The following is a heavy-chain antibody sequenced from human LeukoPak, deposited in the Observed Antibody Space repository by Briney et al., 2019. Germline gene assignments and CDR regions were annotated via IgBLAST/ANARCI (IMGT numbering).Heavy chain of an antibody. CDR1: GYTFTSYY. V-gene: IGHV1-46*01. CDR2: INPRGGST. D-gene: IGHD3-22*01. CDR3: ARDSKWFINDYYYGMDV. J-gene: IGHJ6*02. Sequence: ASVKVSCKASGYTFTSYYMHWVRQAPGQGLEWMGIINPRGGSTSYAQKFQGRVTMTRDTSTSTVYMELSSLRSEDTAVYYCARDSKWFINDYYYGMDVWGQGTTVTVSS.